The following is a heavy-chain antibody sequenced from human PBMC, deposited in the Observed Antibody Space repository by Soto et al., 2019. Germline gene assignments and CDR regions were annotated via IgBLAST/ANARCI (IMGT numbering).Heavy chain of an antibody. J-gene: IGHJ5*02. CDR1: GGSISSGDYY. CDR3: AREGRWLRYPGGYSYGPSGDWFDP. V-gene: IGHV4-30-4*01. CDR2: IYYSGST. D-gene: IGHD5-18*01. Sequence: QVQLQESGPGLVKPSQTLSLTCTVSGGSISSGDYYWSWIRQPPGKGLEWIGYIYYSGSTYYNPSLQRRVTITVDTSKKQFSLKLSSVTAADTAVYYCAREGRWLRYPGGYSYGPSGDWFDPWGQGTLVTVSS.